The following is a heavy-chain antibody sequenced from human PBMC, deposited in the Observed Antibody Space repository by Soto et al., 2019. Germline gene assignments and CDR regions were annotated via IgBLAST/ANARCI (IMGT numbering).Heavy chain of an antibody. J-gene: IGHJ4*02. V-gene: IGHV1-46*02. CDR1: GYPFNTYY. Sequence: VSLKVSCKSSGYPFNTYYLHWVRHAPGQGLEWMGMIHPSGGGSTYAQKFLGRVTMTMDSSTSTVFMELTSLRSADTAVYYCARGGHIAVVTDSFDYWGQGTLVTVSS. CDR3: ARGGHIAVVTDSFDY. CDR2: IHPSGGGS. D-gene: IGHD2-21*02.